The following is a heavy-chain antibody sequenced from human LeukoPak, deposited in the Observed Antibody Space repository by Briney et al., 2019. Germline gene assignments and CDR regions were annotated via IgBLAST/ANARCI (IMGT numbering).Heavy chain of an antibody. CDR2: ISGSGGST. D-gene: IGHD6-13*01. V-gene: IGHV3-23*01. CDR3: AKVDAAGTYYFDY. Sequence: PGGSLRLSCAASGFTFSSYALSWVRQAPGQGLEWVSAISGSGGSTYYADSVKGRFTISRDNSKNTLYLQMNSLRAEDTAVYYCAKVDAAGTYYFDYWGQETLVTVSS. J-gene: IGHJ4*02. CDR1: GFTFSSYA.